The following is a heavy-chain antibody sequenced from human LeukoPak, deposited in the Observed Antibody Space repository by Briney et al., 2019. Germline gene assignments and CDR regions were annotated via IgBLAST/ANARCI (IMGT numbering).Heavy chain of an antibody. CDR1: GFTFSSYS. J-gene: IGHJ6*02. V-gene: IGHV3-21*01. CDR3: ARGADCSGGSCYPNYYYGMDV. Sequence: GGSLRLSCAASGFTFSSYSMNWVRQAPGKGLEWVSSISSSSSYIYYADSVKGRFTISRDNAKNSLYLQMNGLRAEDTAVYYCARGADCSGGSCYPNYYYGMDVWGQGTTVTVSS. D-gene: IGHD2-15*01. CDR2: ISSSSSYI.